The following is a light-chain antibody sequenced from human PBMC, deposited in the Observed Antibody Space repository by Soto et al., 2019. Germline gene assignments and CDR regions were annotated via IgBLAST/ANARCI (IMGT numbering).Light chain of an antibody. CDR2: GAS. CDR3: QQYNNWPRT. V-gene: IGKV3-15*01. Sequence: EIVLTQSPGTLSLSPGERATLSCRASQSVSSNHLAWYQQKPGQAPRLLIYGASTRATGIPARFSGSGSGTEFTLTISSLQSEDFAVYYCQQYNNWPRTFGQGSKVDIK. J-gene: IGKJ1*01. CDR1: QSVSSN.